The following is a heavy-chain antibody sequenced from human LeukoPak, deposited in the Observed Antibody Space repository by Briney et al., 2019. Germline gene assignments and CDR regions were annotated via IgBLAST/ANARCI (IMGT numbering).Heavy chain of an antibody. CDR1: GFTFSSRDW. CDR3: ARGQVVVAATILVSGYMDV. D-gene: IGHD2-15*01. CDR2: IKQDGSEK. V-gene: IGHV3-7*01. J-gene: IGHJ6*03. Sequence: EGSLRLSCVASGFTFSSRDWMTWVRQAPGKGLEWVANIKQDGSEKNYVDSVKGRFTISRDNAKNSLYLQMNSLRAEDTAVYYCARGQVVVAATILVSGYMDVWGKGTTVTVSS.